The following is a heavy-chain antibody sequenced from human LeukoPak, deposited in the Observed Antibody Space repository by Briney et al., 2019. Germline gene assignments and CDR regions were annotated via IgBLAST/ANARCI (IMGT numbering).Heavy chain of an antibody. CDR3: ARIHSSSWYGESGYGMDV. V-gene: IGHV3-48*01. CDR2: ISSSSSTI. J-gene: IGHJ6*02. CDR1: GFTFSSYS. D-gene: IGHD6-13*01. Sequence: PGGSLRLSCAASGFTFSSYSMNWVRQAPGRGLEWVSYISSSSSTIYYADSVKGRFTISRDNAKNSLYLQMNSLRAEDTAVYYCARIHSSSWYGESGYGMDVWGQGTTVTVSS.